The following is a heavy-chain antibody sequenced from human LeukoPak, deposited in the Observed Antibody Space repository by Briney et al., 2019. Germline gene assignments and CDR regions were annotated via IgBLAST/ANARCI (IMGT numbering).Heavy chain of an antibody. D-gene: IGHD5-18*01. J-gene: IGHJ4*02. CDR1: GFTFSNYG. CDR2: IWHDGSNK. Sequence: GGSLRLSCAASGFTFSNYGMHWVRQAPGKGLEWVAVIWHDGSNKYYADSVKGRFTISRDNSKNTLYLQMNSLRAEGTAVYYCARTNPGYNFDYWGQGTLVTVSS. CDR3: ARTNPGYNFDY. V-gene: IGHV3-33*01.